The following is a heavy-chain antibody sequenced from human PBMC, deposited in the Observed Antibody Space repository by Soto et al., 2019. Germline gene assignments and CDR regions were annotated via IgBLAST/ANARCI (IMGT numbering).Heavy chain of an antibody. CDR3: AGDFWSGSDAFDI. J-gene: IGHJ3*02. D-gene: IGHD3-3*01. Sequence: SVKVSCKASGGTFSSYAISWVRQAPGQGLEWMGGIIPIFGTANYAQKFQGRVTITADESTSTAYMELRSLRSDDTAVYYCAGDFWSGSDAFDIWGQGTMVTVSS. CDR1: GGTFSSYA. V-gene: IGHV1-69*13. CDR2: IIPIFGTA.